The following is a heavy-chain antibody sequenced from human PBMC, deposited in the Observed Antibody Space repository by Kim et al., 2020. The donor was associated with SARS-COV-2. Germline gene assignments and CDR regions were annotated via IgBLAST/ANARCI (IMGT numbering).Heavy chain of an antibody. CDR3: AKAFNYGSASAYASFDP. Sequence: APGKGLEWVSTITSSGGETFYAYSVKGRFAISRENSESTLFLQMNSLRVEDTAIYYCAKAFNYGSASAYASFDPWGQGSLVTISS. V-gene: IGHV3-23*01. D-gene: IGHD3-10*01. J-gene: IGHJ5*02. CDR2: ITSSGGET.